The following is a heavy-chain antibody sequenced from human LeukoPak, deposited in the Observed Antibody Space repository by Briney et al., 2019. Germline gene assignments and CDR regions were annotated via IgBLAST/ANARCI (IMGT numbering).Heavy chain of an antibody. D-gene: IGHD1-26*01. CDR2: ISASGGST. CDR1: AFTFTSNA. Sequence: GESMRPSWPADAFTFTSNAMSCDRHVPGKLLEWDSAISASGGSTYYADSVTGRFSISTDTSKNTTYLQMNSLRTKDTAIYYRAKGGGSYYYYYMDVWGKGTTVTVSS. J-gene: IGHJ6*03. V-gene: IGHV3-23*01. CDR3: AKGGGSYYYYYMDV.